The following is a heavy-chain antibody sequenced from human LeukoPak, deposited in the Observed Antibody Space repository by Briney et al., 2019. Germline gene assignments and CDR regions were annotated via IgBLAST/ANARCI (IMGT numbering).Heavy chain of an antibody. J-gene: IGHJ4*02. CDR1: GFTVSSSY. Sequence: GGSLRLSCVVSGFTVSSSYMYWVRQAPGKGLEWVSFFYRGETTYYAESVRGRFTISRDISKNTLYLLMNSLIPEDTAVYYCAREVVSIPSYFDSWGQGALVTVSS. V-gene: IGHV3-53*01. CDR3: AREVVSIPSYFDS. D-gene: IGHD2-15*01. CDR2: FYRGETT.